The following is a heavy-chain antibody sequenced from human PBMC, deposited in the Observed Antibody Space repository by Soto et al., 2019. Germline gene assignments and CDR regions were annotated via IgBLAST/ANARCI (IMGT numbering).Heavy chain of an antibody. V-gene: IGHV4-31*03. Sequence: SETLSLTCTVSGGSISSGGYYWSWIRQHPGKGLEWIGYIYYSGSTYYNPSLKSRVTISVDTSKNQFSLKLSSVTATDTAVYYCARGFRRQGGMDVWGQGTTVTVSS. CDR3: ARGFRRQGGMDV. J-gene: IGHJ6*02. CDR1: GGSISSGGYY. CDR2: IYYSGST.